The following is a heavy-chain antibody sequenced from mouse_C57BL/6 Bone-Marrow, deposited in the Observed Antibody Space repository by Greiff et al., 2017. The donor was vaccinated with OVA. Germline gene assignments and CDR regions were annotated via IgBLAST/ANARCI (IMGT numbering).Heavy chain of an antibody. J-gene: IGHJ1*03. CDR1: GFTFSDFY. CDR3: AREAYYSNYVGWYFDV. D-gene: IGHD2-5*01. CDR2: SRNKANDYTT. Sequence: EVKVVESGGGLVQSGRSLRLSCATSGFTFSDFYMEWVRQAPGKGLEWIAASRNKANDYTTEYSASVKGRFIVSRDTSQSILYLQMNALRAEDTAIYYCAREAYYSNYVGWYFDVWGTGTTVTVSS. V-gene: IGHV7-1*01.